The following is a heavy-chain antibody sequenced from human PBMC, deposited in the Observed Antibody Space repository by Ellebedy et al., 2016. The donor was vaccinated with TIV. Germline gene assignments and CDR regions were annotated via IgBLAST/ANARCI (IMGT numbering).Heavy chain of an antibody. D-gene: IGHD6-19*01. CDR2: MNPNSGNT. V-gene: IGHV1-8*01. J-gene: IGHJ4*02. Sequence: ASVKVSCKASGYTFTSYDINWVRQATGQGLEWMGWMNPNSGNTGYAQKFQGRVTITRDTSASTAYMELSSLRSEDTAVYYCARREWLGYYDYWGQGTLVTVSS. CDR1: GYTFTSYD. CDR3: ARREWLGYYDY.